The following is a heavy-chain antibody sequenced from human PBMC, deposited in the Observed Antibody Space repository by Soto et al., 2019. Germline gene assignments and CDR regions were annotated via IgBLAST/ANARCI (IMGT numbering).Heavy chain of an antibody. CDR3: ARHNYGSGSTYFDY. D-gene: IGHD3-10*01. Sequence: PSETLSPTSTVSGGPITSRSYYWGWIRQPPGKGLEWIGSIYYSGSTYYNPSLKSRVTISVDTSKNQFSLKLNSMTAADTAVYYCARHNYGSGSTYFDYWGQG. J-gene: IGHJ4*02. CDR1: GGPITSRSYY. CDR2: IYYSGST. V-gene: IGHV4-39*01.